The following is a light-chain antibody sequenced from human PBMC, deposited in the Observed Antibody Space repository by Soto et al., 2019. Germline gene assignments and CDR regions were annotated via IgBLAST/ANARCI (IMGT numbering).Light chain of an antibody. CDR1: QSVSRH. CDR3: QQHNQWPIT. CDR2: DAS. V-gene: IGKV3-11*01. Sequence: EIVLTQSPATLSLSPGERATLSCRASQSVSRHLAWYQQKPGQAPRLLIYDASNRATGIPARFSGSGSGTEFTLTINSLQSEDSAVYYCQQHNQWPITFGQGTRLEIK. J-gene: IGKJ5*01.